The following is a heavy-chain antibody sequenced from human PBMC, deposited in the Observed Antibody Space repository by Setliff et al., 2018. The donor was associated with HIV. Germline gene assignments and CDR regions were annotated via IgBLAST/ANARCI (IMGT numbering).Heavy chain of an antibody. V-gene: IGHV4-31*03. D-gene: IGHD2-21*01. CDR1: GGSISSGGYY. CDR3: ARYCGGDCYPSAYYMDV. J-gene: IGHJ6*03. CDR2: IYYSGRT. Sequence: SETLSLTCTVSGGSISSGGYYWSWIRQHPGKGLEWIGHIYYSGRTYYNPSLKSRVTISVDTSEIQFSLKLSSVTAADTAVYYCARYCGGDCYPSAYYMDVWGKGTTVTVSS.